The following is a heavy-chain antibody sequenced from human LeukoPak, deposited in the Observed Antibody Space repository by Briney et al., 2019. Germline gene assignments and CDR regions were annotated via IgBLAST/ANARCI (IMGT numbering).Heavy chain of an antibody. CDR2: MNPNSGNT. J-gene: IGHJ4*02. D-gene: IGHD2-2*01. CDR3: ASLTLGYCSSTSCYSSDY. CDR1: GYTFTNFD. Sequence: ASVKVSCKASGYTFTNFDINWVRQATGQGLEWMGWMNPNSGNTGYAQKFQGRVTMTRNTSISTAYMELSSLRSEDTAVYYCASLTLGYCSSTSCYSSDYWGQGTLVTVSS. V-gene: IGHV1-8*01.